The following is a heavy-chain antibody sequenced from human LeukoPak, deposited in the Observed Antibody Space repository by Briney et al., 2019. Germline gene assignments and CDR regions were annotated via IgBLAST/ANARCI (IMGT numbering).Heavy chain of an antibody. Sequence: GASVKVSCKASGYTFTSYDINWVRRATGQGLEWMGWMNPNSGNTGYAQKFQGRVTMTRNTSISTAYMELSSLRSEDTAVYYCATGIIVGATDAFDIWGQGTMVTVSS. D-gene: IGHD1-26*01. V-gene: IGHV1-8*01. J-gene: IGHJ3*02. CDR1: GYTFTSYD. CDR2: MNPNSGNT. CDR3: ATGIIVGATDAFDI.